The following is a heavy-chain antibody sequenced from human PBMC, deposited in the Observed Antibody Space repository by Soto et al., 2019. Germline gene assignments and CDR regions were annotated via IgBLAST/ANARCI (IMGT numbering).Heavy chain of an antibody. J-gene: IGHJ4*02. CDR3: ARAAYDYVWGSYRYIDY. D-gene: IGHD3-16*02. V-gene: IGHV4-31*03. CDR1: GGSISSGGYY. CDR2: IYYSGST. Sequence: SETLSLTCTVSGGSISSGGYYWSWIRQHPGKGLEWIGYIYYSGSTYYNPSLKSRVTILVDTSKNQFSLKLSFLTAADTAVYYCARAAYDYVWGSYRYIDYWGQGTLVTVSS.